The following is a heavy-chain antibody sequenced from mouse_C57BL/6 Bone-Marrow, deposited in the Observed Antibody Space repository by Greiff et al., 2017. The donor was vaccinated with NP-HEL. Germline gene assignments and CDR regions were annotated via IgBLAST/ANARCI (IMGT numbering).Heavy chain of an antibody. CDR3: ARSEGFDY. J-gene: IGHJ2*01. CDR2: IYPGSGNT. CDR1: GYTFTDYY. V-gene: IGHV1-76*01. Sequence: QVTLKVCGAELVRPGASVKLSCKASGYTFTDYYINWVKQRPGQGLEWIARIYPGSGNTYYNEKFKGKATLTAEKSSSTAYMQLSSLTSEDSAVYFCARSEGFDYWGQGTTLTVSS.